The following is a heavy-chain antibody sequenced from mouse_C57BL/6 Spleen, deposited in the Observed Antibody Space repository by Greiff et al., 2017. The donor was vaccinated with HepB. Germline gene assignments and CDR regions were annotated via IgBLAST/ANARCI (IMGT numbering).Heavy chain of an antibody. CDR3: ARWYGSSYFDY. CDR2: INPSSGYT. Sequence: QVQLKQSGTVLARPGASVKMSCKTSGYTFTSYWMHWVKQRPGQGLEWIGYINPSSGYTKYNQKFKDKATLTADKSSSTAYMQLSSLTYEDSAVYYCARWYGSSYFDYWGQGTTLTVSS. D-gene: IGHD1-1*01. J-gene: IGHJ2*01. CDR1: GYTFTSYW. V-gene: IGHV1-7*01.